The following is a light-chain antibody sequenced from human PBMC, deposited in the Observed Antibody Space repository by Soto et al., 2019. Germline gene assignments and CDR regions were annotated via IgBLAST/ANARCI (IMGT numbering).Light chain of an antibody. CDR1: SSNIGGNG. Sequence: QSVLTQPPSASGTPGQRVTISCSGSSSNIGGNGVSWYQQLPGTAPKLLIYTNNQRPSGVPDRFSGSKSGTSASLAISGLQSEDEAEYYCAAWDDSLSGVGFGGGTQLTVL. J-gene: IGLJ3*02. CDR3: AAWDDSLSGVG. V-gene: IGLV1-44*01. CDR2: TNN.